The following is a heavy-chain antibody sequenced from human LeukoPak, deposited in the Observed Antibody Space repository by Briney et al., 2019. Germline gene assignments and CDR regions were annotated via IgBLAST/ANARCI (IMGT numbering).Heavy chain of an antibody. Sequence: GGSLRLSCAASGFTFSSYAMHWVRQAPGKGLEWVAVISYDGSNKYYADSVKGRFTISRDNSKNTLYLQMNGLRAEDTAVYYCAREGLSAVEPPGLWDYYYGMDVWGQGTTVTVSS. CDR2: ISYDGSNK. V-gene: IGHV3-30-3*01. CDR3: AREGLSAVEPPGLWDYYYGMDV. CDR1: GFTFSSYA. J-gene: IGHJ6*02. D-gene: IGHD3-16*02.